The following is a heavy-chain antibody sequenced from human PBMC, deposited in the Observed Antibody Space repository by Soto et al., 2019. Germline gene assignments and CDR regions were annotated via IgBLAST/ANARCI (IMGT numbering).Heavy chain of an antibody. CDR3: ARSLLQGDF. CDR2: INPNGGST. CDR1: GYTFIHYY. J-gene: IGHJ4*02. D-gene: IGHD2-21*01. V-gene: IGHV1-46*01. Sequence: QVQLVQSGAEVKKPGASVKISCKASGYTFIHYYIHWVRQAPGQGLEWMAIINPNGGSTNYAQKLQCRVTVTSDTSTTTVSMELNSLESDDTAVYFCARSLLQGDFWGQGTLVTVSS.